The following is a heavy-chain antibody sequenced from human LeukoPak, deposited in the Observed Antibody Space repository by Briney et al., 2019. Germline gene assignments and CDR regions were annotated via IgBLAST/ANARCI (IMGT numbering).Heavy chain of an antibody. J-gene: IGHJ4*02. D-gene: IGHD1-1*01. CDR3: ARGGRRDNVFDY. CDR1: GGSISSYY. V-gene: IGHV4-59*01. CDR2: IYYSGST. Sequence: PSETLSLTXAVSGGSISSYYWSWIRQPPGKGMEWIGYIYYSGSTDYNPSLKSRVTIPVDTSKNQFSLKLSSVTAAGTAVYYCARGGRRDNVFDYWGQGTLVTVSS.